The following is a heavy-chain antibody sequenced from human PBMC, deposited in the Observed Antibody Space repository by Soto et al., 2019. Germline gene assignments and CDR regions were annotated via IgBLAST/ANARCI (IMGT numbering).Heavy chain of an antibody. J-gene: IGHJ4*02. CDR1: GGSISSYY. D-gene: IGHD3-16*02. CDR3: ARGKRYVWGSYHPKYYFDY. Sequence: QVQLQESGPGLVKPSETLSLTCTVSGGSISSYYWSWIRQPPGKGLEWIGYIYYSGSTNYNPSLKSRVTISVDTSKNQFSLKLSSVTAADTAVYYCARGKRYVWGSYHPKYYFDYWGQGTLVTVSS. V-gene: IGHV4-59*01. CDR2: IYYSGST.